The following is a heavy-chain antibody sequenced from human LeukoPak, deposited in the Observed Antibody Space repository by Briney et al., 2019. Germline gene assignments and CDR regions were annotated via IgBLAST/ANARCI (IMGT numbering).Heavy chain of an antibody. Sequence: ASVKVSCKASGYTFTGYYMHWVRQAPGQGLEWMGWINPNSGGTNYAQKFQGRVTMTRDTSISTAYMELSRLRSDDTAVYYCARDAQPLYCSGGSCYRDAFDIWGQGTMVTVSS. CDR1: GYTFTGYY. J-gene: IGHJ3*02. CDR2: INPNSGGT. CDR3: ARDAQPLYCSGGSCYRDAFDI. V-gene: IGHV1-2*02. D-gene: IGHD2-15*01.